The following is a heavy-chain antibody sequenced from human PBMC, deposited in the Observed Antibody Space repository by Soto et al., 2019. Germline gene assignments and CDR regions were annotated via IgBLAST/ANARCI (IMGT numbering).Heavy chain of an antibody. Sequence: GGSLRLSCAASGFTFSSYSMNWVRQAPGKGLEWVSSISSSSSYIYYADSVKGRFTISRDNAKNSLYLQMNSLRAEDTAVYYCARLTALNPSGYYYGMDVWGQGTTVAVSS. V-gene: IGHV3-21*01. D-gene: IGHD5-18*01. CDR1: GFTFSSYS. CDR2: ISSSSSYI. J-gene: IGHJ6*02. CDR3: ARLTALNPSGYYYGMDV.